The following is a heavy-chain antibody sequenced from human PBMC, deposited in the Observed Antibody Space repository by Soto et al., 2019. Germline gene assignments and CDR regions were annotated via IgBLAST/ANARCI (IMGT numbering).Heavy chain of an antibody. V-gene: IGHV4-30-2*01. J-gene: IGHJ4*02. CDR3: ARLRITMIVVVITRYYFDY. D-gene: IGHD3-22*01. CDR1: GGSISSGGYS. Sequence: TSETLSLTCAVSGGSISSGGYSWSWIRQPPGKGLEWIGYIYHSGSTYYNPSLKSRVTISVDTSKNQFSLKLSSVTAADTAVYYCARLRITMIVVVITRYYFDYWGQGTLVTVSS. CDR2: IYHSGST.